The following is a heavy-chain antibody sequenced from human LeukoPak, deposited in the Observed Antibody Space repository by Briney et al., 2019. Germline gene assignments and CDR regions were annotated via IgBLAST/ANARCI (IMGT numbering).Heavy chain of an antibody. D-gene: IGHD6-13*01. CDR1: GFTFSSYG. Sequence: GRSLRLSCAASGFTFSSYGMHWVRQAPGKGLEWVAVIAYDGSNKYYADSVKGRFTISRDNSKNTVFLQMNSLRAEDTAVYYCASPLLGSSSWYFDLWGRGTLVTVSS. CDR2: IAYDGSNK. J-gene: IGHJ2*01. CDR3: ASPLLGSSSWYFDL. V-gene: IGHV3-30*03.